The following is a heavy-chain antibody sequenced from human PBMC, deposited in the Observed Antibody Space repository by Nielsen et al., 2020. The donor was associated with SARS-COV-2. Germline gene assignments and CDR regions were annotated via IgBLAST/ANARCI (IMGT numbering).Heavy chain of an antibody. J-gene: IGHJ4*02. Sequence: ASVKVSCKASGYTFTSYGISWVRQAPGQGLEWMGWISAYNGNTNYAQKLQGRVTMTTDTSTSTAYMELSSLRSEDTAVYYCARNYYNSSGYFLFDYWGQGTLVTVSS. CDR3: ARNYYNSSGYFLFDY. V-gene: IGHV1-18*01. CDR2: ISAYNGNT. D-gene: IGHD3-22*01. CDR1: GYTFTSYG.